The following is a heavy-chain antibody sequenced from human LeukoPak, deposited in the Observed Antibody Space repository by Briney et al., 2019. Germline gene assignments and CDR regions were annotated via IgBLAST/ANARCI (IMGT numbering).Heavy chain of an antibody. CDR1: GYSISSGYY. CDR3: AGSLQNIVVVVAANAYFDY. V-gene: IGHV4-38-2*02. Sequence: SETLSLTCTVSGYSISSGYYWGWIRQPPGKGLEWIGSIYHSGSTYYNPSLKSRVTISVDTSKNQFSLKLSSVTAADTAVYYCAGSLQNIVVVVAANAYFDYWGQGTLVTVSS. D-gene: IGHD2-15*01. CDR2: IYHSGST. J-gene: IGHJ4*02.